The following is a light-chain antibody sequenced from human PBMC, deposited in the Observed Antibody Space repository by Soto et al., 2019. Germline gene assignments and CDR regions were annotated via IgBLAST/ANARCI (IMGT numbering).Light chain of an antibody. CDR3: QAWDINTAV. V-gene: IGLV3-1*01. J-gene: IGLJ1*01. CDR1: KLGDKF. CDR2: EDY. Sequence: YELTQPPSVSVSPGQTASITCSGDKLGDKFACWYQQKPGQSPVLVIYEDYKRPSGIPERFSGSNSGNTATLTISDTQAMDEADYYCQAWDINTAVFGTGTKVTVL.